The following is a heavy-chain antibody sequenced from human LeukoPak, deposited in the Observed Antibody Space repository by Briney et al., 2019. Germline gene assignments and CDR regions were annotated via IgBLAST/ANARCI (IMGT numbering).Heavy chain of an antibody. J-gene: IGHJ6*02. CDR3: AREEPQTTVPEGLDV. V-gene: IGHV4-59*01. D-gene: IGHD4-17*01. Sequence: SETLSLTCTVSGGSISNYYWSWIRQSPGKGLEWIGYIYFSGATNYNPSLKSRVTISVDTSKNQFSLKLSSVTAADTAVYYCAREEPQTTVPEGLDVWGQGTTVTVSS. CDR2: IYFSGAT. CDR1: GGSISNYY.